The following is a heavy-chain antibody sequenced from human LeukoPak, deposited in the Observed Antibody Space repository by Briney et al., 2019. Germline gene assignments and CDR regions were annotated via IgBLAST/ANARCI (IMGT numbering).Heavy chain of an antibody. CDR3: ANARDYDSYAVFDY. V-gene: IGHV3-23*01. Sequence: PGGSLRLSCAASGFTFSSYAMSWVRQAPGKGLEWVSAISGSGDSTYYADSVKGRFTISRDNSKNTLYLQMNSLRAEDTAVYYCANARDYDSYAVFDYWGQGTLVTVSS. J-gene: IGHJ4*02. CDR1: GFTFSSYA. D-gene: IGHD3-3*01. CDR2: ISGSGDST.